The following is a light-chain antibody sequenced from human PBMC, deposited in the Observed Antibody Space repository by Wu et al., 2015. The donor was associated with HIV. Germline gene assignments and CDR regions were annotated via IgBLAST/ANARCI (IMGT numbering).Light chain of an antibody. J-gene: IGKJ4*01. V-gene: IGKV3-11*01. CDR2: DAS. Sequence: EIVLTQSPATLSLSPGERATLSCRASQDISTYLAWYQQKPGQAPRLLIYDASNRATGIPARFSGSGSGTDFILTISSLEPEDFAVYYCQQRSNWPPLTFGGGTKVEI. CDR3: QQRSNWPPLT. CDR1: QDISTY.